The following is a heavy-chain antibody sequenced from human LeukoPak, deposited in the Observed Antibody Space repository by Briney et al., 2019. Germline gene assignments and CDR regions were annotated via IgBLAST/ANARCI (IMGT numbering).Heavy chain of an antibody. Sequence: GGSLRLSCAASGFTFSTSVMHWVRQAPGKGLEWVAVISYDGNNKYYADSVKGRFTISRDNSKNTLYVQMNSLRAEDTAVYCCAKEVIAAGGNFEYWGQGTLVTVS. CDR3: AKEVIAAGGNFEY. J-gene: IGHJ4*02. CDR1: GFTFSTSV. CDR2: ISYDGNNK. D-gene: IGHD6-13*01. V-gene: IGHV3-30*18.